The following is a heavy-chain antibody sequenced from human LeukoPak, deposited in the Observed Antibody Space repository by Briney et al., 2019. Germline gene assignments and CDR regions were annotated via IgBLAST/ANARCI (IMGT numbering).Heavy chain of an antibody. CDR2: IDKSGGTT. CDR3: GRGRWGLDY. V-gene: IGHV3-48*04. D-gene: IGHD7-27*01. CDR1: GFTFSSYS. Sequence: GGSLRLSCVASGFTFSSYSMTWIRQAPGKGLEWVAFIDKSGGTTYYADSVKGRFTISRDNAKSSLYLEMNSLRAEDTAVYYCGRGRWGLDYWGQGTLVTVSS. J-gene: IGHJ4*02.